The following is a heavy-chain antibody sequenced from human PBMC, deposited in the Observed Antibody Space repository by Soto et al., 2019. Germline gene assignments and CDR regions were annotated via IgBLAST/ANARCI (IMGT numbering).Heavy chain of an antibody. CDR3: AKSLSSSPKYYFDY. Sequence: EVQLLESGGGLVQPGGSLRLSCAASEFTFSSYAMSWVRQAPGKGLEWVSSISGSGGSTYYADSVKGRFTISRDNSKNTLYLQVNSLRAEDTAVYYCAKSLSSSPKYYFDYWGQGTLVTVSS. CDR1: EFTFSSYA. V-gene: IGHV3-23*01. CDR2: ISGSGGST. D-gene: IGHD6-13*01. J-gene: IGHJ4*02.